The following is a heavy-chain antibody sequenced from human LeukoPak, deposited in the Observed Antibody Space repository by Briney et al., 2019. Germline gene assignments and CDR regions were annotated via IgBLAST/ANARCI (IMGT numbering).Heavy chain of an antibody. CDR1: GGSISSSNYY. D-gene: IGHD3-10*01. Sequence: PSETLSLTCTVSGGSISSSNYYGGWIRQHPGKGLEWIGYIYYSGSTYYNPSLKSRVTISVDTSKNQFSLKLSSVTAADTAVYYCARGSITMVRGVMGPQYHYYGMDVWGQGTTVTVSS. V-gene: IGHV4-31*03. CDR2: IYYSGST. CDR3: ARGSITMVRGVMGPQYHYYGMDV. J-gene: IGHJ6*02.